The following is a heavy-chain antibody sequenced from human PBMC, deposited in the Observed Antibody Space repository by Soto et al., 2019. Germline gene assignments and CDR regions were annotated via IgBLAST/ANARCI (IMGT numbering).Heavy chain of an antibody. CDR2: ISGYNGNT. Sequence: QIQLVQSGVEVKKPGASVKVSCKASGYTFTNYAISWVRQAPGQGLEWMGWISGYNGNTDYAQKFQGRLTMTNATSTTTAYLGLRSLRSDAAAYYYCARGSGPAEYWGQGTLVTVSS. CDR1: GYTFTNYA. D-gene: IGHD6-19*01. CDR3: ARGSGPAEY. V-gene: IGHV1-18*01. J-gene: IGHJ4*02.